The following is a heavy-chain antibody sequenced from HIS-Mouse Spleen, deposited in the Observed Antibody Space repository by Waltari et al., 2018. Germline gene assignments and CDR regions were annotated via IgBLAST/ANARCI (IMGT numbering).Heavy chain of an antibody. D-gene: IGHD3-3*01. CDR3: ARSPYYDFWSGYSDNWFDP. J-gene: IGHJ5*02. CDR2: IYHSGST. V-gene: IGHV4-38-2*02. Sequence: QVQLQESGPGLVKPSETLSLTCTVSGYSISSGYYWGWIRQPPGQGLEWIGSIYHSGSTYYNPSLKSRVTISVDTSKNQFSLKLSSVTAADTAVYYCARSPYYDFWSGYSDNWFDPWGQGTLVTVSS. CDR1: GYSISSGYY.